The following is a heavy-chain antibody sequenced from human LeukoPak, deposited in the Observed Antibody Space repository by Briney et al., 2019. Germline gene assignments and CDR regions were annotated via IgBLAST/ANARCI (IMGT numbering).Heavy chain of an antibody. V-gene: IGHV3-48*02. CDR3: ARDPHALDY. J-gene: IGHJ4*02. CDR2: IYSSGTTI. Sequence: GGSLRLSCATSGFSFGTYSMNWVRQAPGKGLEWASYIYSSGTTIYYADSVKGRFTISRDNAKNSLYLQMNSLRDEDTAVYYCARDPHALDYWGQGTLVTVSS. CDR1: GFSFGTYS.